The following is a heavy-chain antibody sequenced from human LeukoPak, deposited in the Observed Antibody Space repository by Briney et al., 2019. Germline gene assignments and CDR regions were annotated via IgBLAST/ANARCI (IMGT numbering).Heavy chain of an antibody. Sequence: GGSLTLSCAASGFTFNTYWMSWVRQAPGKGLEWVANIKQDGSEKYYVDSVKGRFTISRDNAKNSLYLQMDSLRAEDTAVYYCARDKIVGATFFDYWGQGTLVTVSS. J-gene: IGHJ4*02. D-gene: IGHD1-26*01. CDR1: GFTFNTYW. V-gene: IGHV3-7*01. CDR2: IKQDGSEK. CDR3: ARDKIVGATFFDY.